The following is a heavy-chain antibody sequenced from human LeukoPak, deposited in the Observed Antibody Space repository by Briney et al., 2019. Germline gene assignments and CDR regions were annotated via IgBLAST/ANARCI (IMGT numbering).Heavy chain of an antibody. Sequence: SETLSLTCTVSGYSISSGYYWGWIRQPPGKGLEWIGSIYHSGSTYYNPSLKSRVTIPVDTSKNQFSLKLSSVTAADTAVYYCASVTIVAGFDPWGQGTLVTVSS. J-gene: IGHJ5*02. CDR2: IYHSGST. V-gene: IGHV4-38-2*02. CDR1: GYSISSGYY. D-gene: IGHD2-15*01. CDR3: ASVTIVAGFDP.